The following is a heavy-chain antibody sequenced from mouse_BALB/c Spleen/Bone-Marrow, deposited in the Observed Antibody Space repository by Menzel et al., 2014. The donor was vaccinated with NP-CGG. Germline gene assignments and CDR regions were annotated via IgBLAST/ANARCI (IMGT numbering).Heavy chain of an antibody. Sequence: VQRVESGAELVKPGASVKLSCKASGYTFTSYWMHWVKQRPGQGLEWIGEIDPSTGRTDYNKKFKSQATLTVDKSSSTAYMHLGSLTSEDSAVYYCARINGYDYWGQGTTLTVSS. J-gene: IGHJ2*01. CDR3: ARINGYDY. CDR2: IDPSTGRT. CDR1: GYTFTSYW. V-gene: IGHV1S81*02. D-gene: IGHD2-2*01.